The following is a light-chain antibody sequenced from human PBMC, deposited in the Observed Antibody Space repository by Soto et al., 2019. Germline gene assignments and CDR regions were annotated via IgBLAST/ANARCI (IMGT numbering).Light chain of an antibody. CDR3: QQYNDYLPYT. CDR2: EAS. V-gene: IGKV1-5*01. Sequence: DIQMTQSPSTLSASVGDRVTITCRASQSISSSLAWYQQKPGKAPHLLIYEASSLESGVTSRFSGSGSGTEFTLTISSLQPDDFATYYCQQYNDYLPYTFGQGTKLEL. J-gene: IGKJ2*01. CDR1: QSISSS.